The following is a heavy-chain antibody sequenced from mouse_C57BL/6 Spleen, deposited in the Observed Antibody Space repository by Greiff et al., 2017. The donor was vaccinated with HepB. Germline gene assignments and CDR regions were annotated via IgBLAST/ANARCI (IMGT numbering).Heavy chain of an antibody. CDR1: GYTFTDYY. CDR3: ARGYGSGGFAY. J-gene: IGHJ3*01. D-gene: IGHD1-1*01. CDR2: INPNNGGT. V-gene: IGHV1-26*01. Sequence: VQLKESGPELVKPGASVKISCKASGYTFTDYYMNWVKQSHGKSLEWIGDINPNNGGTSYNQKFKGKATLTVDKSSSTAYMELRSLTSEDSAVYYCARGYGSGGFAYWGQGTLVTVSA.